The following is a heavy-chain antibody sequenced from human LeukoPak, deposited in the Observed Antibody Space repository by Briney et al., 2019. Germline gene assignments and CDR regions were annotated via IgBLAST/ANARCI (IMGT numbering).Heavy chain of an antibody. V-gene: IGHV4-59*08. CDR2: IYYSGYT. CDR3: ARRKQEGWFDP. CDR1: GGSMSSYY. J-gene: IGHJ5*02. Sequence: ASETLSLTCTVAGGSMSSYYWSWIRQPPGKGLEWIGYIYYSGYTNYNPSLKSRVTISVDTSKNQFSLKLSSVIATDTAVYYCARRKQEGWFDPWGQGTLVTVSS.